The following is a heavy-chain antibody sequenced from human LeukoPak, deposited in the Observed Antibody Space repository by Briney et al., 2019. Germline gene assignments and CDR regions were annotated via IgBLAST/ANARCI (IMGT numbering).Heavy chain of an antibody. CDR1: GFTFDDYA. Sequence: GGSLRLSCAASGFTFDDYAMHWVRQAPGKGLEWVSGISWNSGSIGYADSVKGRFTISRDNSKNTLYLQMNSLRAEDTAVYYCAKSRHWGQGTLVTVSS. CDR3: AKSRH. V-gene: IGHV3-9*01. J-gene: IGHJ4*02. CDR2: ISWNSGSI.